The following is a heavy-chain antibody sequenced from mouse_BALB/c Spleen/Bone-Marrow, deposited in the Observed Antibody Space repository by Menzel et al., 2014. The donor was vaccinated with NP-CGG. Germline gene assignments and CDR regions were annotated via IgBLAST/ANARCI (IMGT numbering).Heavy chain of an antibody. CDR2: INPSTGYT. CDR1: DYTFASYW. CDR3: ARSYGNNVD. J-gene: IGHJ2*01. D-gene: IGHD2-10*02. Sequence: VKRKNTRPELRQPWAPVKTSCKASDYTFASYWMHWVKQRPGQGLEWIGNINPSTGYTEYNQKFKDKATLTADKSSSTAYMQLNSLTSEDSAVYYCARSYGNNVD. V-gene: IGHV1-7*01.